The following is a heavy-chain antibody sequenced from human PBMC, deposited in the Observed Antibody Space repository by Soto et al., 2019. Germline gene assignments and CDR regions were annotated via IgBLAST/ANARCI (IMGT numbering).Heavy chain of an antibody. Sequence: GGSLRLSCAASGFTFSPSWMHWVRQAPGKGLVWVSRISPDGTSTTYADSVKGRFSISRDDAKNTVYLQMNSLRAEDSAMYYCLRGGPGVPMYYYDYWGQGTQVTVSS. V-gene: IGHV3-74*01. J-gene: IGHJ4*02. CDR3: LRGGPGVPMYYYDY. D-gene: IGHD3-10*01. CDR2: ISPDGTST. CDR1: GFTFSPSW.